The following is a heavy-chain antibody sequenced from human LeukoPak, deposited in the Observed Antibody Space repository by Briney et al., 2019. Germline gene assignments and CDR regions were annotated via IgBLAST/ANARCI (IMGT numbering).Heavy chain of an antibody. CDR3: ARDLAAAGTWFDP. J-gene: IGHJ5*02. D-gene: IGHD6-13*01. CDR2: IWYDTSNK. V-gene: IGHV3-33*01. CDR1: GFTFSSYG. Sequence: PGGSLRLSCAASGFTFSSYGMHWVRQAPGKGLEWVAVIWYDTSNKYYADSVKGRCTISRDNSKNTLYLQMNSLRAEDTAVYYCARDLAAAGTWFDPWGQGTLVTVSS.